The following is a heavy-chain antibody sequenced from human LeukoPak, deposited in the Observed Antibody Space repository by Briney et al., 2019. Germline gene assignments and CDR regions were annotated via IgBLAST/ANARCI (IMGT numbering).Heavy chain of an antibody. D-gene: IGHD3-16*01. CDR2: IKQDETEK. J-gene: IGHJ6*02. V-gene: IGHV3-7*03. Sequence: GGSLRLSCTASGFTFSNFWVGWVRQAPGKGLEWVANIKQDETEKFYLGSVKGRFTTSRDNAKNSLYLQMSNLRAEDTAVYFCARGGGLDVWGQGATVTVSS. CDR3: ARGGGLDV. CDR1: GFTFSNFW.